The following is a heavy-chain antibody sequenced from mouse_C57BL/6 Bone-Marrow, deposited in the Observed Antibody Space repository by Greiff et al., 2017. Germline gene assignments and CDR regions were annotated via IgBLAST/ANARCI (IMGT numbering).Heavy chain of an antibody. CDR3: AREEVGALRLYYFDY. V-gene: IGHV1-55*01. D-gene: IGHD1-1*01. CDR1: GYTFTSYW. CDR2: IYPGSGST. J-gene: IGHJ2*01. Sequence: QVQLQQPGAELVKPGASVKMSCKASGYTFTSYWITWVKQRPGQGLEWIGDIYPGSGSTNYNEKFKSKATLTVDTSSSTAYMQLSSLTSEDSAVYYGAREEVGALRLYYFDYWGQGTTLTVSS.